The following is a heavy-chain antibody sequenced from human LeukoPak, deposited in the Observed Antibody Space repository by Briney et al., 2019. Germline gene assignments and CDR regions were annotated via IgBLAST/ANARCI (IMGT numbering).Heavy chain of an antibody. Sequence: ASVKVSCKASGYTFPSYFMRWVRQAPGQGLEWMGIINPTGGSTTYAQKFQGRVTMARDTSTSTVYMELSSLRSDDTAVYYCARTAARRFDYWGQGTLVTVSS. CDR2: INPTGGST. D-gene: IGHD6-6*01. J-gene: IGHJ4*02. CDR3: ARTAARRFDY. V-gene: IGHV1-46*01. CDR1: GYTFPSYF.